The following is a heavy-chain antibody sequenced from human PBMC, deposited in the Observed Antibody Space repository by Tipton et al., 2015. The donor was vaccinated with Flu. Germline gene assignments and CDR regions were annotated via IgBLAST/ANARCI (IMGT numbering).Heavy chain of an antibody. Sequence: TLSLTCNVSGGSLSGYYWSWLRQPAGKGLEWIGRIYTSGNTNYSPSLKSRVTMSVDTSKNQFSLKLSSMTAADTAVYYCAIGQGNSGWRYFDYWGQGTLVTVSS. V-gene: IGHV4-4*07. CDR3: AIGQGNSGWRYFDY. J-gene: IGHJ4*02. D-gene: IGHD6-19*01. CDR2: IYTSGNT. CDR1: GGSLSGYY.